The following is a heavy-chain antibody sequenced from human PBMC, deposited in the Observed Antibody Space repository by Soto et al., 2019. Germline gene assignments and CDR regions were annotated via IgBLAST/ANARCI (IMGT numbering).Heavy chain of an antibody. CDR1: GYTFSNYG. J-gene: IGHJ3*02. CDR2: IIAYNGNT. CDR3: AGRPGYSTSFDVYDI. D-gene: IGHD6-6*01. Sequence: QVQLVQSGAEVKKPGASVKVSCKASGYTFSNYGITWVRQAPGQGLEWMGRIIAYNGNTNYAQNHQGRVTVTTETSTSTAYRDLRSLRSDDTAVYYCAGRPGYSTSFDVYDIWGQGTMVTVSS. V-gene: IGHV1-18*01.